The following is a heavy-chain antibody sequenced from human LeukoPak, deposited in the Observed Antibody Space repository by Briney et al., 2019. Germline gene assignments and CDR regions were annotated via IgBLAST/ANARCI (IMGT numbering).Heavy chain of an antibody. J-gene: IGHJ4*02. D-gene: IGHD3-10*01. Sequence: SQTLSLTCTVSGGSIRGYYWSWIRQPPGKGLEWIGYIYYSGSTNYNPSLKSRVTISVDTSKNQFSLKLSAVTAADTAVYYCARHEFDSGSLPYFDYWGQGILVTVSS. CDR3: ARHEFDSGSLPYFDY. V-gene: IGHV4-59*08. CDR1: GGSIRGYY. CDR2: IYYSGST.